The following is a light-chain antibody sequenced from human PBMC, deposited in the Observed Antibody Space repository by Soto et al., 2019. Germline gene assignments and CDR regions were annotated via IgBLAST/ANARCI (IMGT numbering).Light chain of an antibody. J-gene: IGKJ1*01. CDR2: ATS. V-gene: IGKV3-15*01. CDR1: QSVSSN. CDR3: QQYNNCPQT. Sequence: EIVLTHSPGTLSLSPWEIATLSCWASQSVSSNLAWYQQKPGQAPRLLIYATSSRATGVPTRFSGSGSGTDFTPTISSLQSEDFAVYYCQQYNNCPQTFGQGTKVDIK.